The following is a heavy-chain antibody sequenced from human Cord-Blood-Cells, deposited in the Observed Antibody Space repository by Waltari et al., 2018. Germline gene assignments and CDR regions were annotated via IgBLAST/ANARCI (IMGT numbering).Heavy chain of an antibody. J-gene: IGHJ3*02. CDR2: INPIFCTA. CDR3: ARDPRDCTNGVCYDACDI. V-gene: IGHV1-69*01. Sequence: QVQLVQSGAEVKKPGSSVKVSCKASGGTFSSYAISWVRQAPGQGVEWMGVINPIFCTANDAQKFQGRVTITADESTSAAYMELSSLRSEDTAVYYCARDPRDCTNGVCYDACDIWGQGTMVTVSS. D-gene: IGHD2-8*01. CDR1: GGTFSSYA.